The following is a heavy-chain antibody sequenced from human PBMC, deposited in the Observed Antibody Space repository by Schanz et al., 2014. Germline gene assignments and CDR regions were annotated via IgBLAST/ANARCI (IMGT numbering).Heavy chain of an antibody. D-gene: IGHD1-1*01. CDR1: GGSIRSGTYY. Sequence: QVQLQESGPGLVKPSQTLSLTCTVSGGSIRSGTYYWSWIRQPAGKALEWVGRVFPNGITNYNPSHKSQVPISLNTSKSEFYLTLTSLAAADTAVYYCARDTTWRLDLWGRGTLVTVSS. CDR3: ARDTTWRLDL. J-gene: IGHJ2*01. CDR2: VFPNGIT. V-gene: IGHV4-61*02.